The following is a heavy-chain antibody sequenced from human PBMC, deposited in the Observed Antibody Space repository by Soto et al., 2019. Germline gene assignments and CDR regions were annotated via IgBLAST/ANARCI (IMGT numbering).Heavy chain of an antibody. CDR2: INHSGST. V-gene: IGHV4-34*01. CDR3: ARVGPYYGSGSYSNVLGYSNWFEP. J-gene: IGHJ5*02. D-gene: IGHD3-10*01. CDR1: GGSFSGYY. Sequence: PSETLSLTCAVYGGSFSGYYWSWIRQPPGKGQERIGEINHSGSTNYNPSIKSRVTIAVDTSKNQFSLKLSSVTAADTAVYYCARVGPYYGSGSYSNVLGYSNWFEPWGQGTLVTVSA.